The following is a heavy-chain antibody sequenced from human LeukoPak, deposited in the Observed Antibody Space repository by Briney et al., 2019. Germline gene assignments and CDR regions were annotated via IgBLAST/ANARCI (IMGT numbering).Heavy chain of an antibody. CDR3: ARDLPPILEWLVRGNFDY. CDR2: INPNSGGT. J-gene: IGHJ4*02. CDR1: GYTFTGYY. V-gene: IGHV1-2*02. Sequence: ASVKVSCKASGYTFTGYYMHWVRQAPGQGLEWMGWINPNSGGTNYAQKFQGRVTMTRDTSISTAYMELSRLRSDDTAVYYCARDLPPILEWLVRGNFDYWGQGTLVTVSS. D-gene: IGHD3-3*01.